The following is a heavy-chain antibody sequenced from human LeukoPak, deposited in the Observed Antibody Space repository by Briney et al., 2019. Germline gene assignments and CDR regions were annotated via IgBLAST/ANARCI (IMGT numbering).Heavy chain of an antibody. CDR3: ASSARDGYNLGYYIDY. D-gene: IGHD5-24*01. Sequence: KPGGSLRLSCAASEFTFSDYYMSWIRQAPGKGLEWVSYISSSGSTIYYADSVKGRFTISRDNAKNSLYLQMNSLRAEDTAVYYCASSARDGYNLGYYIDYWGQGTLVTVSS. J-gene: IGHJ4*02. CDR2: ISSSGSTI. V-gene: IGHV3-11*01. CDR1: EFTFSDYY.